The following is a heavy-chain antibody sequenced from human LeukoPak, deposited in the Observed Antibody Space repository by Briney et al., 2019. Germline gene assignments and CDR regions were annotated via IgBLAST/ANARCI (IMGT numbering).Heavy chain of an antibody. V-gene: IGHV3-53*01. CDR3: ARRSNTNWGLVS. CDR1: GFTVNNNY. J-gene: IGHJ4*02. CDR2: TYSGGST. D-gene: IGHD7-27*01. Sequence: GGSLRLSCEASGFTVNNNYMSWVRQAPGKGLEWVSVTYSGGSTFYADSVKGRFTVPRDNSKNTLYLQMNSLRAEDTAVYYCARRSNTNWGLVSRGQGTLVTVSS.